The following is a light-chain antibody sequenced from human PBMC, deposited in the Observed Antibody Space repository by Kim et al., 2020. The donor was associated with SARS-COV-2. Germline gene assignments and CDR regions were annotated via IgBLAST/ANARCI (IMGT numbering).Light chain of an antibody. CDR3: LQHNAYPLT. J-gene: IGKJ4*01. Sequence: DIQMTQSPSSLSASVGDRVTITCRASQGIGIDLGWYQQAPGKAPKRLIYAASSLQSGVPSRFSGSGSGTEFTLTISSLQPEDFATYYCLQHNAYPLTFGGGTKVEIK. CDR2: AAS. CDR1: QGIGID. V-gene: IGKV1-17*01.